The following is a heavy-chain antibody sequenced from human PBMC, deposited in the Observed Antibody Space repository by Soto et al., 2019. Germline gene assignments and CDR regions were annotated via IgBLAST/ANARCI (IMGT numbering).Heavy chain of an antibody. CDR1: GYSFTSYW. J-gene: IGHJ5*02. D-gene: IGHD2-15*01. Sequence: GESLKISCKGSGYSFTSYWIGWVRQMPGKGLEWMGIIYPGDSDTRYSPSFQGQVTISADKSISTAYLQWSSPKASDTAMYYCVVVAATPRLGWFDPWGQGTLVTVSS. CDR3: VVVAATPRLGWFDP. V-gene: IGHV5-51*01. CDR2: IYPGDSDT.